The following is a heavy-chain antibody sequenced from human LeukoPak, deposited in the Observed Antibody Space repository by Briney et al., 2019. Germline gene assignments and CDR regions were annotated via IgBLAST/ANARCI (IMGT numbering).Heavy chain of an antibody. J-gene: IGHJ3*02. CDR1: GGSFSGYY. D-gene: IGHD1-26*01. CDR3: ARGGLVDAFDI. Sequence: SETLSLTCAVYGGSFSGYYWSWIRQPPGKGLEWIGEINHSGTTNYNPSLKSRVTISLDTSKNQFSLKLSSVTAADMAAYLCARGGLVDAFDIWGQGTMVTVSS. V-gene: IGHV4-34*01. CDR2: INHSGTT.